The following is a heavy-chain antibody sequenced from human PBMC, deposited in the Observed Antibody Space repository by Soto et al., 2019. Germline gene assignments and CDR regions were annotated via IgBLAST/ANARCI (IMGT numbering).Heavy chain of an antibody. Sequence: GGSLRLSCTVSGFTFGDYAMHWVRQGPGKGLEWVSGISWNGDIIGYADTMKGRFTISRDNADKSLYLQMNSLRSEDTAFYYCARGGGFGGLLARYGMDVWGHGTTVTVSS. CDR2: ISWNGDII. D-gene: IGHD3-10*01. J-gene: IGHJ6*02. V-gene: IGHV3-9*01. CDR3: ARGGGFGGLLARYGMDV. CDR1: GFTFGDYA.